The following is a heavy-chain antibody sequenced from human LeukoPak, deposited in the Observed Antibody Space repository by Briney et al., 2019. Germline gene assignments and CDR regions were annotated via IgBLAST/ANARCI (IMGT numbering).Heavy chain of an antibody. CDR2: IYHTGST. V-gene: IGHV4-59*01. D-gene: IGHD5-12*01. CDR1: GGSISNYY. Sequence: SETLSLTCTVSGGSISNYYWSWIRQPPGKGLEWLGYIYHTGSTSYNPSLKSRVIMSVETSRNQFSLKLFSVTAADSAVYYCAREDSGYDYSPFYYWGQGILVTGSS. CDR3: AREDSGYDYSPFYY. J-gene: IGHJ4*02.